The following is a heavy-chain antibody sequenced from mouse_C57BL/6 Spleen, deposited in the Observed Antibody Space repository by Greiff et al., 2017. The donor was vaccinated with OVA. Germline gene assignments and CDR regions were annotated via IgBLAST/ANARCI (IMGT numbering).Heavy chain of an antibody. CDR2: IYPRSGNT. J-gene: IGHJ3*01. CDR3: ASYYYGSRKFAY. Sequence: LQESGAELARPGASVKLSCKASGYTFTSYGISWVKQRTGQGLEWIGEIYPRSGNTYYNEKFKGKATLTADKSSSTAYMELRSLTSEDSAVYFCASYYYGSRKFAYWGQGTLVTVSA. CDR1: GYTFTSYG. V-gene: IGHV1-81*01. D-gene: IGHD1-1*01.